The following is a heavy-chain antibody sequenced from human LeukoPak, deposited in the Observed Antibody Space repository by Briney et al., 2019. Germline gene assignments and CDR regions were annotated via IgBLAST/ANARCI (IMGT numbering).Heavy chain of an antibody. CDR3: ARRRTYYYDSSGYLSYFDY. CDR2: IYYSGST. CDR1: GGSFSGYY. V-gene: IGHV4-59*01. Sequence: SETLSLTCAVYGGSFSGYYWSWIRQPPGKGLEWIGYIYYSGSTNYNPSLKSRVTISVDTSKNQFSLKLSSVTAADTAVYYCARRRTYYYDSSGYLSYFDYWGQGTLVTVSS. D-gene: IGHD3-22*01. J-gene: IGHJ4*02.